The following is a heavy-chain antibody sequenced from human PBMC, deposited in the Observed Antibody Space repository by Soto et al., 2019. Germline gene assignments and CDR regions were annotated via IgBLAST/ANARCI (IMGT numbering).Heavy chain of an antibody. V-gene: IGHV4-59*02. CDR3: ARGVLRYYHYGMDV. Sequence: QVQLQESGPGLVKPSETLSLSCTVSGDSVSSYYWSWIRQLPGRGLEWIGCIYISGNTNYNPSLKSGVTISRDTPTLQFSLNLKSVTAADTAVYYCARGVLRYYHYGMDVWGQGTTVTVSS. CDR2: IYISGNT. CDR1: GDSVSSYY. J-gene: IGHJ6*02.